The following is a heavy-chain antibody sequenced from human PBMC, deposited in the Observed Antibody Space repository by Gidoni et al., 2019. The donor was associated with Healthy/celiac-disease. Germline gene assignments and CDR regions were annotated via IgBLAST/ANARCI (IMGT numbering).Heavy chain of an antibody. CDR3: AKDYYYDSSGYSPFDY. CDR1: GFTFSSHA. D-gene: IGHD3-22*01. CDR2: ISGSGGST. Sequence: EVQLVESGGGLVQPGGSLRLSCAASGFTFSSHAMSWVRQAPGKGLEWVSAISGSGGSTYYADSVKGRFTISRDNSKNTLYLQMNSLRAEDTAVYYCAKDYYYDSSGYSPFDYWGQGTLVTVSS. J-gene: IGHJ4*02. V-gene: IGHV3-23*04.